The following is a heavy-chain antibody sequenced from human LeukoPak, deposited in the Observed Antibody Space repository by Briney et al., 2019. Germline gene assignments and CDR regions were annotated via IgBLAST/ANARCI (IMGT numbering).Heavy chain of an antibody. CDR2: IKDDGSDK. J-gene: IGHJ4*02. CDR1: GFTFSAYW. CDR3: ARAAGGTSRDY. V-gene: IGHV3-7*01. D-gene: IGHD1-26*01. Sequence: GGSLRLSCAASGFTFSAYWMSWVRQAPGKGLEWVANIKDDGSDKYYVDSAKGRFTISRDNAKNSLYLQMNSLRDNDTAVYYCARAAGGTSRDYWGQGTLVTVSS.